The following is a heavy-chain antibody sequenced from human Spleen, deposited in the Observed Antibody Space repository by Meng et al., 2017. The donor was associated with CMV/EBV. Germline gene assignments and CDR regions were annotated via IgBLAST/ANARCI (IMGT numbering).Heavy chain of an antibody. Sequence: AQLPETGPGLAKPSEPLSLTCTVSGGSISSYSWSWIREPAGKGLEWIGRIYTSGSTNYTPSLKSRVTMSVDTSKNQFSLKLSSVTAADTAVYYCARGPWGGSYSALPFDYWGQGTLVTVSS. V-gene: IGHV4-4*07. CDR1: GGSISSYS. CDR2: IYTSGST. D-gene: IGHD1-26*01. CDR3: ARGPWGGSYSALPFDY. J-gene: IGHJ4*02.